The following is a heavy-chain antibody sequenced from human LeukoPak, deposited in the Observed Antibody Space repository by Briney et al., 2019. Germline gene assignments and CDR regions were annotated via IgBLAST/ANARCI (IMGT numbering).Heavy chain of an antibody. CDR1: GYTFTGYY. CDR2: INPNSGGT. Sequence: ASVKVSCKASGYTFTGYYMHWVRQAPGQGLEWMGWINPNSGGTNYAQKFQGRVTMTRDTSISTAYMELSRLRSDDTAVYYCARVPPAAAGPHFDYWGQGTLVTVSP. D-gene: IGHD6-13*01. V-gene: IGHV1-2*02. J-gene: IGHJ4*02. CDR3: ARVPPAAAGPHFDY.